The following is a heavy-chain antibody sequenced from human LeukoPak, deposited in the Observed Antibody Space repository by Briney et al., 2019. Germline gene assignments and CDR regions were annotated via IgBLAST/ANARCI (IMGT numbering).Heavy chain of an antibody. CDR3: AQPFPLEGLWFGELPYGMDV. CDR2: ISDNSYWI. Sequence: GGSLRLSCAASGFTFSSYSMSWVRQAPGKGLEWVSSISDNSYWIYYADSVEGRFIISRDNAKNTLYLQMNSLRAEDTAVYYCAQPFPLEGLWFGELPYGMDVWGQGTTVTVSS. J-gene: IGHJ6*02. D-gene: IGHD3-10*01. V-gene: IGHV3-21*04. CDR1: GFTFSSYS.